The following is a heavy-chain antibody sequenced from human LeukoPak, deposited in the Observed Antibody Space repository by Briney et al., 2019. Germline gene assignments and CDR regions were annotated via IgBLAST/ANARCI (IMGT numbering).Heavy chain of an antibody. D-gene: IGHD2-15*01. CDR2: INYRGSA. J-gene: IGHJ4*02. CDR1: GGSISADNYY. Sequence: PSETLSLTCAVSGGSISADNYYWDWIRQPPGKGLEWIGSINYRGSAYYNPSLESRVTISVDTSENQFSLRMTSVTAADTAVYYCARGTAIVVVFRLNTRYYFDYWGQETLVTVSS. V-gene: IGHV4-39*01. CDR3: ARGTAIVVVFRLNTRYYFDY.